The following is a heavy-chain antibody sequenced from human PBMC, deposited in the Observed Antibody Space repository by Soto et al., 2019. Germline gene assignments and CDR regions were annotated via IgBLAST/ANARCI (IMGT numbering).Heavy chain of an antibody. CDR3: ARGGDSSGYYSAFDI. V-gene: IGHV1-69*13. CDR1: GGTFSSYA. D-gene: IGHD3-22*01. J-gene: IGHJ3*02. CDR2: IIPIFGTA. Sequence: SVKVSCKASGGTFSSYAISWVRQAPAQGLEWMGGIIPIFGTANYAQKFQGRVTITADESTSTAYMELSSLRSEDTAVYYCARGGDSSGYYSAFDIWGQGTMVTVSS.